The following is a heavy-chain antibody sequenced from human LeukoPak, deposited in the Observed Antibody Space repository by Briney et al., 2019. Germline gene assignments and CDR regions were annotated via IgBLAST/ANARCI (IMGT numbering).Heavy chain of an antibody. CDR1: GGTFTSYA. Sequence: SVKVSCKASGGTFTSYAISWVRQAPGQGLEWMGGIIPIFGTANYAQKFQGRVTITADKSTSTAYMELSSLRSDDTAVYYCARGEGEDIVVVPAANRGLLDIWGQGTMVTVSS. D-gene: IGHD2-2*01. V-gene: IGHV1-69*06. CDR3: ARGEGEDIVVVPAANRGLLDI. J-gene: IGHJ3*02. CDR2: IIPIFGTA.